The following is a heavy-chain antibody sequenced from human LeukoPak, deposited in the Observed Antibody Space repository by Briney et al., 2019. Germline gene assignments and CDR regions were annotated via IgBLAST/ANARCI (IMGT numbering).Heavy chain of an antibody. CDR1: GYTFTSYD. Sequence: ASVKVSCKASGYTFTSYDINWVRQATGQGREWMGWMNPNSGNTGYAQKFQGRVTITRNTSISTAYMELSSLRSEDTAVYYCARDFPHGYYDILSAGAAFDIWGQGTMVTVSS. CDR2: MNPNSGNT. D-gene: IGHD3-9*01. J-gene: IGHJ3*02. CDR3: ARDFPHGYYDILSAGAAFDI. V-gene: IGHV1-8*03.